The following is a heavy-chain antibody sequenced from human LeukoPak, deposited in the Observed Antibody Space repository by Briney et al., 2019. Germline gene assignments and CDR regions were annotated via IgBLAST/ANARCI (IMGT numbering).Heavy chain of an antibody. V-gene: IGHV4-61*02. J-gene: IGHJ4*02. CDR3: ARDYGTGFDY. CDR2: IYTSGST. CDR1: GDSISSGSYY. D-gene: IGHD3/OR15-3a*01. Sequence: ASETLSLTCTVSGDSISSGSYYWRWIRQPAGKGLEWIGRIYTSGSTNYTPSPKTRVTISVDTSKNQFSLKLSSVTAADTAVYYCARDYGTGFDYSGQGTLFSVSS.